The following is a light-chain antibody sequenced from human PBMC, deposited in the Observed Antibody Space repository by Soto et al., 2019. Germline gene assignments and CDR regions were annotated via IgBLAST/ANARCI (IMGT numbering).Light chain of an antibody. CDR1: SSDLGGYNF. J-gene: IGLJ1*01. CDR3: CSYTSSSPYV. Sequence: ALTQPASVSGSPGQSITISCTGTSSDLGGYNFVSWYQHHPGKAPKLMIYQVSNRPSGVSNRFSGSKSGNTASLTISGLQAEDEADYYCCSYTSSSPYVFGTGTKLTVL. V-gene: IGLV2-14*01. CDR2: QVS.